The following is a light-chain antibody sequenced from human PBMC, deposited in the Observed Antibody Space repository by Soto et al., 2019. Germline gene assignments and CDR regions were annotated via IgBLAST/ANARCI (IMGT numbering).Light chain of an antibody. CDR1: SSDVGDYNY. V-gene: IGLV2-11*01. CDR3: CSYAGTYTVV. J-gene: IGLJ2*01. Sequence: QSALTQPRSVSGSPGQSVTISCTGTSSDVGDYNYVSWYQQHPGKAPKFIIYEVSKRPSGVPDRFSGSKSGNTASLTISGRQAEDEADYYCCSYAGTYTVVFGGGTKLTVL. CDR2: EVS.